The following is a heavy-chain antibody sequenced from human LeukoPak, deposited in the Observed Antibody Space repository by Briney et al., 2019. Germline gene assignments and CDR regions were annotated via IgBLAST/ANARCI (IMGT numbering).Heavy chain of an antibody. D-gene: IGHD6-13*01. Sequence: SETLSLTCAVYGESFSGHSCSWIRQPPGKGLEWIGEINHSGTSNINPSLKSRVTMSVDTSRSQFSLRLTSVTAADTAEYYCARPSQFQLVHSATDYYYYGLDVWGQGTTVTVSS. J-gene: IGHJ6*02. CDR3: ARPSQFQLVHSATDYYYYGLDV. CDR1: GESFSGHS. V-gene: IGHV4-34*01. CDR2: INHSGTS.